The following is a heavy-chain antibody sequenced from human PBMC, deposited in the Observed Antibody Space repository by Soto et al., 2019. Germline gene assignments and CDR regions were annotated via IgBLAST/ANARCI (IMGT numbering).Heavy chain of an antibody. J-gene: IGHJ6*02. CDR3: ARARPPLNYYDSSGYYPYYYGMDV. CDR2: IYYSGST. V-gene: IGHV4-59*01. CDR1: GGSISSYD. D-gene: IGHD3-22*01. Sequence: PSETLSLTCTVSGGSISSYDWSWIRQPPGKGLEWIGYIYYSGSTNYNPSLKSRVTISVDTSKNQFSLKLSSVTAADTAVYYCARARPPLNYYDSSGYYPYYYGMDVWGQGTTVTVSS.